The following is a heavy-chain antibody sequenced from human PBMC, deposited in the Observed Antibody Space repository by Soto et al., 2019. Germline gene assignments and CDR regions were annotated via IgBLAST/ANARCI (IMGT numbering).Heavy chain of an antibody. CDR2: IYYSGST. CDR1: GGSISSGGYY. J-gene: IGHJ4*02. Sequence: SETLSLTCTVSGGSISSGGYYWSWIRQHPGKGLEWIGYIYYSGSTYYNPSLKSRVTISVDTSKNQFSLKLSSVTAADTAVYYCARTMYCSGGSCYFDFDYWGQGTLVTVSS. CDR3: ARTMYCSGGSCYFDFDY. V-gene: IGHV4-31*03. D-gene: IGHD2-15*01.